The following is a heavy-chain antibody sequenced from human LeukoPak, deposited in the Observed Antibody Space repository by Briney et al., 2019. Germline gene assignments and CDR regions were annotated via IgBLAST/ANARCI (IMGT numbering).Heavy chain of an antibody. J-gene: IGHJ4*02. D-gene: IGHD3-22*01. CDR3: ARLGRSGYHFDY. CDR2: INHRGST. CDR1: GGSFTGYY. V-gene: IGHV4-34*01. Sequence: SETLSLTCFVYGGSFTGYYWSWIRQPPGKGLEWIGDINHRGSTNYNPSLKSRVTISVDTSKNQFSLKLSSVTAADTAVYYCARLGRSGYHFDYWGQGTLITVSS.